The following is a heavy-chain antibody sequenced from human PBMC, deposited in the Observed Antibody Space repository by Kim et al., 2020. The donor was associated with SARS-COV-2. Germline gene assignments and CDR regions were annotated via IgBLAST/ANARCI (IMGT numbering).Heavy chain of an antibody. Sequence: SETLSLTCTVSGGSISSGSYYWSWIRQPAGKGLEWIGRIYTSGSTNYNPSLKTRVTISVDTSKNQFSLKLSSVTAADTAVYYCAGTRGYSGYERYYFEYWGQGALVTVSS. CDR2: IYTSGST. CDR1: GGSISSGSYY. CDR3: AGTRGYSGYERYYFEY. V-gene: IGHV4-61*02. D-gene: IGHD5-12*01. J-gene: IGHJ4*02.